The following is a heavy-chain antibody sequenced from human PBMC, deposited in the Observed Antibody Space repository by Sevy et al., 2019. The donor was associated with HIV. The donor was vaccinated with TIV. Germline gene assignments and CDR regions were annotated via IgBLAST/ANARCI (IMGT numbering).Heavy chain of an antibody. D-gene: IGHD1-26*01. Sequence: GGSLRLSCTASGFTVNDAWMNWVRQAPGKGLERVGLIKSRGDGGAIDYAAPVKGRFTISRDDSKNTLYLQMNSLIIEDTAVYYCTKEWSGSHSNWCRGTLVTVSS. CDR1: GFTVNDAW. CDR2: IKSRGDGGAI. J-gene: IGHJ4*02. CDR3: TKEWSGSHSN. V-gene: IGHV3-15*05.